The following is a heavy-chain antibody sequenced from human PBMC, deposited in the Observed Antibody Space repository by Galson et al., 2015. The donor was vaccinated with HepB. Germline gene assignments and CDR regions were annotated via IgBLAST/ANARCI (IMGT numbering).Heavy chain of an antibody. CDR1: GYTFKNYP. J-gene: IGHJ3*01. D-gene: IGHD1-26*01. CDR2: ISHDGNKK. CDR3: ARDQGHHLVGATDVFDV. Sequence: SLRLSCAASGYTFKNYPIRWVRQAPGKGLEWVAVISHDGNKKQYVDPVKGRFTISRDNSKNILYLQMNSLSAEDTAMYYCARDQGHHLVGATDVFDVWGQGTMVTVSS. V-gene: IGHV3-30*01.